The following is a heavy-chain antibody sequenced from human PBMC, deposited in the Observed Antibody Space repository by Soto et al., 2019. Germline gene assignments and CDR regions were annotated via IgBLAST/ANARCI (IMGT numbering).Heavy chain of an antibody. J-gene: IGHJ4*02. CDR2: IFYSGST. CDR3: ARRYGGGFDY. D-gene: IGHD3-10*01. Sequence: SETLSLTCTVSGGSISSSSYYWGWIRQPPGKGLEWIGSIFYSGSTYYNPSLKSRVTMSVDTSKNQFSLKLSSVTAADTAVYYCARRYGGGFDYWGPGTLVTVSS. V-gene: IGHV4-39*07. CDR1: GGSISSSSYY.